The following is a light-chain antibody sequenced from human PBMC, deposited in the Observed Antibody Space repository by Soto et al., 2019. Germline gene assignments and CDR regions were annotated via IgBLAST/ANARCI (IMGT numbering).Light chain of an antibody. J-gene: IGKJ1*01. V-gene: IGKV3-15*01. Sequence: EIVMTQSPATLSMSPGERATLSCTASQSVSSNLAWFPQKPGQAPRLLIYGASTRATGIPARFSGSGSGTEFTLTISSLQSEDFAVYYCQQYSNWPRTFGQGTKVEIK. CDR3: QQYSNWPRT. CDR2: GAS. CDR1: QSVSSN.